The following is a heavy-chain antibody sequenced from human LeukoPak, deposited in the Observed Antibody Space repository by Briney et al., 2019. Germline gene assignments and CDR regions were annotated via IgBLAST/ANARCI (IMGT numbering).Heavy chain of an antibody. J-gene: IGHJ3*02. V-gene: IGHV3-73*01. CDR3: TRGLPYYYDSSGYPLDAFDI. D-gene: IGHD3-22*01. CDR1: GFTFSGSA. Sequence: GGSLRLSCAASGFTFSGSAMYWVRQASGKGLEWVGRIRSKANSYATAYAASVKGRFTISRDDSKNTAYLQMNSLKTEDTAVYYCTRGLPYYYDSSGYPLDAFDIWGQGTMVTVSS. CDR2: IRSKANSYAT.